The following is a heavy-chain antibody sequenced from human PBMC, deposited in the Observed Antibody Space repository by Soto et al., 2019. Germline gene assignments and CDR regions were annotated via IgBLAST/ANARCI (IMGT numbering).Heavy chain of an antibody. CDR2: IYYSGST. CDR3: VRTRVGAPNWFDP. CDR1: GGSISSYY. V-gene: IGHV4-59*01. J-gene: IGHJ5*02. D-gene: IGHD1-26*01. Sequence: SETLSLTCTVSGGSISSYYWSWIRQPPGKGLEWIGYIYYSGSTNYNPSLKSRVTISVDTSKNQFSLKLSSVTAADTAVYYCVRTRVGAPNWFDPWGQGSLVTVSS.